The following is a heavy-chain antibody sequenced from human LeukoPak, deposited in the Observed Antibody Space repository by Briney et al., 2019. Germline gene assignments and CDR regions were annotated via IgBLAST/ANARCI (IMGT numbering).Heavy chain of an antibody. D-gene: IGHD3-22*01. CDR3: AKDAGPYYDSPEYYYP. Sequence: GGSLRLSCAASGFTFSSYWMSWVRQAPGKGLEWVSYISRSSTTIYYADSVKGRFTISRDNAKNSLSLQMTSLRVEDTAIYYCAKDAGPYYDSPEYYYPWGQGTLVTVSS. CDR1: GFTFSSYW. J-gene: IGHJ5*02. CDR2: ISRSSTTI. V-gene: IGHV3-48*04.